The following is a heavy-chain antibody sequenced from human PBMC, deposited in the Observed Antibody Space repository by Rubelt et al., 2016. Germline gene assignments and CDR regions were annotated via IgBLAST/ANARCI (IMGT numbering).Heavy chain of an antibody. D-gene: IGHD2-2*01. J-gene: IGHJ4*02. CDR2: ISGSGGNT. Sequence: VQLLDSGGGLVQPGGSLRLSCATSGFTFSNYAMSWVRQAPGKGLEWVSAISGSGGNTYYADFAKGRFTISRDNSKNTLYLQMNSLRAEDTAVYYCAALVGYCRSTNCFDNWGQGSLVTVSS. CDR3: AALVGYCRSTNCFDN. V-gene: IGHV3-23*01. CDR1: GFTFSNYA.